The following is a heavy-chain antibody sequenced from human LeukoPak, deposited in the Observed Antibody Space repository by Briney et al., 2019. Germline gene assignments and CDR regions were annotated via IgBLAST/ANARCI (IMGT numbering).Heavy chain of an antibody. CDR2: IIPILGIA. V-gene: IGHV1-69*04. D-gene: IGHD1-26*01. CDR3: ACAVRVGATERDY. CDR1: GATFSSYA. J-gene: IGHJ4*02. Sequence: ASVKLSCKASGATFSSYAISWARQAPGQGLEWRGRIIPILGIANYAQKFQGRVTITADKSTSTAYMELSSLRSEDTAVYYCACAVRVGATERDYWGQGTLVTVSS.